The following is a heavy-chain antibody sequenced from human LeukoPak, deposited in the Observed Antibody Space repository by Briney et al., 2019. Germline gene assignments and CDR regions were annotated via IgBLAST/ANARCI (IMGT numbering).Heavy chain of an antibody. CDR1: GFTFSDYY. CDR3: ARYGDYYYYGMDV. V-gene: IGHV3-20*04. D-gene: IGHD4-17*01. J-gene: IGHJ6*02. CDR2: ISWNGGSI. Sequence: GGSLRLSCAASGFTFSDYYMSWVRQAPGKGLEWVSGISWNGGSIGYADSVKGRFTISRDNAKNSLYLQMNSLRAEDTALYYCARYGDYYYYGMDVWGQGTTVTVSS.